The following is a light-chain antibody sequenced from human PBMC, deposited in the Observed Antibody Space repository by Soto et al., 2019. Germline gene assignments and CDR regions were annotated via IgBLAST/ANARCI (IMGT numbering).Light chain of an antibody. V-gene: IGKV3-20*01. Sequence: EIVLTQSPGTLSLSPGERATLSCRASQSVSSSYLAWYQQRPGQAPRLLIFGASYRATGIRDRFSGSGSGTDFTLTISRLEPEDFAVYYCQQYSSSPPEFTFGPGTKVD. CDR1: QSVSSSY. CDR3: QQYSSSPPEFT. CDR2: GAS. J-gene: IGKJ3*01.